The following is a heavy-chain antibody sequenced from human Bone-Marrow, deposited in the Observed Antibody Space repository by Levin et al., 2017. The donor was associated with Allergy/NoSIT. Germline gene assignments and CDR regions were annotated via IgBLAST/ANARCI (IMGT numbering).Heavy chain of an antibody. Sequence: AGGSLRLSCEASGFTFSSYDMHWVRHVKGKGLEWVSVIGTAGDRYYPDSVRGRFTISRENAKNSLYLQMNSLRAGDTAVYYCARATYSRSWFFDYWGQGTLVTVSS. J-gene: IGHJ4*02. D-gene: IGHD6-13*01. CDR2: IGTAGDR. CDR3: ARATYSRSWFFDY. CDR1: GFTFSSYD. V-gene: IGHV3-13*01.